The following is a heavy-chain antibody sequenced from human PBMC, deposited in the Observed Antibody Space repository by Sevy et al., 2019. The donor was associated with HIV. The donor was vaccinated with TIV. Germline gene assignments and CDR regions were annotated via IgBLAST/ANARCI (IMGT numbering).Heavy chain of an antibody. CDR3: ARDDSSGYPIFYNWFDP. D-gene: IGHD3-22*01. Sequence: SETLSLTCTVSGGSISSYYWSWIRQPAGKGLEWIGRIYTSGSTNYNPSLKSRVTMSVDTSKNQFSLKLSSVTAADTAVYYCARDDSSGYPIFYNWFDPWGQGTLVNVSS. V-gene: IGHV4-4*07. CDR2: IYTSGST. J-gene: IGHJ5*02. CDR1: GGSISSYY.